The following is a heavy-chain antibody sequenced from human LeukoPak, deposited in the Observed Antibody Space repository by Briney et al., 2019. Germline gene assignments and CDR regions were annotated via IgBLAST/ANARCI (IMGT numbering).Heavy chain of an antibody. CDR1: GSTFSSYA. CDR3: WGAAPPPHLDY. J-gene: IGHJ4*02. D-gene: IGHD3-10*02. Sequence: PGRSLRLSCAASGSTFSSYAMHWVRQAPGKGLEWVAVISYDGSNKYYADSVKGRFTISRDNSKNTLYLQMNSLRAEDTAVYYVWGAAPPPHLDYWGQGTLVTVSS. V-gene: IGHV3-30*04. CDR2: ISYDGSNK.